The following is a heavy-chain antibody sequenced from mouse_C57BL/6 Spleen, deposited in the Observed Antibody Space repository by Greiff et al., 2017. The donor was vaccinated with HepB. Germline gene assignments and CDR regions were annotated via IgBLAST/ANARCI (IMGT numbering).Heavy chain of an antibody. CDR2: IHPNSGST. CDR3: AREDYGSTRSLDV. CDR1: GYTFTSYW. J-gene: IGHJ1*03. V-gene: IGHV1-64*01. D-gene: IGHD1-1*01. Sequence: QVQLQQPGAELVKPGASVKLSCKASGYTFTSYWMHWVKQRPGQGLEWIGMIHPNSGSTNYNEKFKSKATLTVDKSSSTAYMQLSSLASEDSAVYYCAREDYGSTRSLDVWGTGTTVNVSS.